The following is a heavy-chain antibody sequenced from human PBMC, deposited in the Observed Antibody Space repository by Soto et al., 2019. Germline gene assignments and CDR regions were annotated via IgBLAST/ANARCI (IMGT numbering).Heavy chain of an antibody. D-gene: IGHD6-19*01. CDR3: AKQRGYSSGWYGAFDI. CDR1: GFTFSSYA. V-gene: IGHV3-23*01. Sequence: GGSLRLSCAASGFTFSSYAMSWVRQAPGKGLEWVSAISGSGGSTYYADSVKGRFTISRDNSKNTLYLQMNSLRAEDTAVYYCAKQRGYSSGWYGAFDIWGQGTKVTVSS. J-gene: IGHJ3*02. CDR2: ISGSGGST.